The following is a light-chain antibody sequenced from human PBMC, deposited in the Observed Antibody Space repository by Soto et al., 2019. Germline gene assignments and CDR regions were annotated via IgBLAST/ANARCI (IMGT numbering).Light chain of an antibody. Sequence: DIVLPQSPPTLSLSPGERATPSCGASQSVSSNYLAWYQQKPGLAPRLLIYDASSRATGVPDRFSGSGSGTVFTLTVTRLEPEDFAVYYCQQYGTSLLTFGGGTKVEIK. CDR2: DAS. V-gene: IGKV3D-20*01. J-gene: IGKJ4*01. CDR3: QQYGTSLLT. CDR1: QSVSSNY.